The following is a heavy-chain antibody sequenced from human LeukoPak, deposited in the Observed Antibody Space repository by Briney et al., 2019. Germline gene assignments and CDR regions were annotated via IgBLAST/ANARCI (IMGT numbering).Heavy chain of an antibody. D-gene: IGHD2-21*02. CDR1: GGTFSSYA. CDR3: ASLHDCGGDCHHNWFDP. V-gene: IGHV1-69*13. J-gene: IGHJ5*02. CDR2: IIPIFGTA. Sequence: ASVKVSCKASGGTFSSYAISWVRQAPGQGLEWMGGIIPIFGTANYAQKFQGRVTITADESTSTAYMELSSLRSEDTAVYYCASLHDCGGDCHHNWFDPWGQGTLVTVSS.